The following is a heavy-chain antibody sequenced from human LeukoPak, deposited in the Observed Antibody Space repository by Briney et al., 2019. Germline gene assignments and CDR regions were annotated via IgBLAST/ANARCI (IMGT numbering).Heavy chain of an antibody. Sequence: ASVKVSCRTSGYTFATYAFNWVRQAPGQGLEWMGWISTYNGNTHYAQNLQGRVTMTTDTSTSTAYMELRSLRSDDTAVYYCARELGGSGLGAFDIWGQGTMVSVSS. CDR2: ISTYNGNT. D-gene: IGHD3-10*01. V-gene: IGHV1-18*01. CDR3: ARELGGSGLGAFDI. CDR1: GYTFATYA. J-gene: IGHJ3*02.